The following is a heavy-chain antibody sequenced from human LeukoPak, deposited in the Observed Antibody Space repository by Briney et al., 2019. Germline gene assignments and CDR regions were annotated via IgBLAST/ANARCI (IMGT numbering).Heavy chain of an antibody. D-gene: IGHD6-19*01. Sequence: SETLSLTCAVYGGSFSGYYWSWIRQPPGKGLEWIGEINHSGSTYYNPSLKSRVTISVDTSKNQFSLKLSSVTAADTAVYYCARDERGAVAGWGQGTLVTVSS. J-gene: IGHJ4*02. V-gene: IGHV4-34*01. CDR2: INHSGST. CDR1: GGSFSGYY. CDR3: ARDERGAVAG.